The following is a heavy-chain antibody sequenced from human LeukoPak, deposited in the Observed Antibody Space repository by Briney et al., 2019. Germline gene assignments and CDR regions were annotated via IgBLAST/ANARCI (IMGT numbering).Heavy chain of an antibody. V-gene: IGHV4-59*08. CDR3: ARYLGATDPFDY. Sequence: SETLSLTCTVSGDSINIYYWSWIRQPPGKGLEWIAYIHSSAGTKYNPSLRSRATLSVDTPKNQFSLRLTSVTASDTGVYYCARYLGATDPFDYWGQGTLVTVSS. CDR2: IHSSAGT. CDR1: GDSINIYY. D-gene: IGHD1-26*01. J-gene: IGHJ4*02.